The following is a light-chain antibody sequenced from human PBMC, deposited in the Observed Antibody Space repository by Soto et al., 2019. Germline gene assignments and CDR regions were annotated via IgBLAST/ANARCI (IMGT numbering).Light chain of an antibody. Sequence: EIVLTQSPGTLSLSPGERATLSCRASQSVSSAYLAWYQHKPGQPPTLLIYAASSRVTGIPDRFSGSGSGTDFTFTISRLEPEDFAGYYCQQYGSSSTWTFGQGTKVEIK. CDR1: QSVSSAY. CDR2: AAS. V-gene: IGKV3-20*01. J-gene: IGKJ1*01. CDR3: QQYGSSSTWT.